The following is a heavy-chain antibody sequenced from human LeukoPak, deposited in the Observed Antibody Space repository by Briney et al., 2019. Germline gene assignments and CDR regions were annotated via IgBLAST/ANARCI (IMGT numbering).Heavy chain of an antibody. Sequence: KPSDTLSLTCTVSGGSISSYYWSWIRQPPGKGLEWIGFIYYSGITNYSSSLKSRVAISIDTSKNQFSLKLSSVTAADTAVYYCATVALLRPHYYDSSGYDAFDIWGQGTMVTVSS. D-gene: IGHD3-22*01. CDR1: GGSISSYY. CDR3: ATVALLRPHYYDSSGYDAFDI. CDR2: IYYSGIT. J-gene: IGHJ3*02. V-gene: IGHV4-59*07.